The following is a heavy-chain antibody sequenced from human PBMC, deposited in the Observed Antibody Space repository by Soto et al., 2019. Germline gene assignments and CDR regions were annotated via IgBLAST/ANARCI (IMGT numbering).Heavy chain of an antibody. CDR3: ARNPTV. J-gene: IGHJ4*02. CDR1: GGSISSGGYS. CDR2: INHSGST. Sequence: SETLSLTCAVSGGSISSGGYSWSWIRQPPGKGLEWIGEINHSGSTNYNPSLKSRVTISVDTSKNQFSLKLSSVTAADTAVYYCARNPTVWGQGTLVTVSS. V-gene: IGHV4-30-2*01. D-gene: IGHD4-17*01.